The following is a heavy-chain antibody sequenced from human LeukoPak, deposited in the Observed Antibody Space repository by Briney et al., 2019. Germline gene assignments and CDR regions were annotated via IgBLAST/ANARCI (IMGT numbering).Heavy chain of an antibody. V-gene: IGHV3-48*04. CDR3: ARDAAVVGTHPPDY. J-gene: IGHJ4*02. D-gene: IGHD1-26*01. Sequence: GSLRLSCAASGFTFSSYWMNWVRQAPGKGLEWVSYISSSSSTIYYADSVKGRFTISRDNAKNSLYLQVNSLRVEDTAVYYCARDAAVVGTHPPDYWGQGTLVTVSS. CDR1: GFTFSSYW. CDR2: ISSSSSTI.